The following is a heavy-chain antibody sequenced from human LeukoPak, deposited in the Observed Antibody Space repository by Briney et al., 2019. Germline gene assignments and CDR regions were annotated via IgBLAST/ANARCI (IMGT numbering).Heavy chain of an antibody. Sequence: ASVKVSCKASGYTFTSYDINWVRQATGQGLEWMGWMNPNSGNTGYAQKFQGRVTMTRNTSISTAYTELSSLRSEDTAVYYCARGRGGSIAARGALPYWGQGTLVTVSS. CDR2: MNPNSGNT. CDR3: ARGRGGSIAARGALPY. D-gene: IGHD6-6*01. V-gene: IGHV1-8*01. J-gene: IGHJ4*02. CDR1: GYTFTSYD.